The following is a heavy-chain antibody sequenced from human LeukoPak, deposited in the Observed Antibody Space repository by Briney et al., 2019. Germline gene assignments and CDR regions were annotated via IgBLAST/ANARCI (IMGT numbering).Heavy chain of an antibody. Sequence: GGSLRLSCAASGFSFSNCSMNWVRQAPGKGLEWVSSISSSSTYIYYADSLEGRFTISRDSVRNSLYLQMNSLRAEDTAVYYCARPDYYDSGGYYYWGQGTLVTVSS. CDR3: ARPDYYDSGGYYY. CDR1: GFSFSNCS. V-gene: IGHV3-21*01. CDR2: ISSSSTYI. D-gene: IGHD3-22*01. J-gene: IGHJ4*02.